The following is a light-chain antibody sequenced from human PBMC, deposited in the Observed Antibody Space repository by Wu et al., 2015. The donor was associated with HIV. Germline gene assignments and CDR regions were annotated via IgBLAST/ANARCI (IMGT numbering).Light chain of an antibody. V-gene: IGKV3-15*01. Sequence: ETAMTQSPVTLSVSSGERVTLSCRASQSVSTNLAWYQQKPGQAPRLPIHDASSRATGVPARFSGSGSGTELNLTISSVQSEDFAIYYCQQYNNWPPRYTFGQGTRLEIK. CDR3: QQYNNWPPRYT. CDR2: DAS. J-gene: IGKJ2*01. CDR1: QSVSTN.